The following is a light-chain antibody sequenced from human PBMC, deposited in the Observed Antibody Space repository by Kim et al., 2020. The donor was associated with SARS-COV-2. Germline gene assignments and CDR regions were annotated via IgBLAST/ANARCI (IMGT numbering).Light chain of an antibody. CDR2: DVF. CDR3: SSYTRGSPFEV. CDR1: STF. V-gene: IGLV2-14*03. J-gene: IGLJ1*01. Sequence: QSALTQPASVSGSPGQSITISCSGTSTFVCWYQHHPGKAPKLLIFDVFKRPSGVSVRFSGSRSGNTASLTISGLQAEDEADYHCSSYTRGSPFEVFG.